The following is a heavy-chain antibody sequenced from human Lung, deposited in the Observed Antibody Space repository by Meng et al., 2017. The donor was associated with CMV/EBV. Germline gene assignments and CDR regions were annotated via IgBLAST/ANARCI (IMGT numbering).Heavy chain of an antibody. J-gene: IGHJ4*02. CDR2: IYHSGST. D-gene: IGHD6-19*01. CDR3: ASFPPPGKQWLVTDY. CDR1: GGSISSSNW. V-gene: IGHV4-4*02. Sequence: QGSRQESGPGLVKPSGTLSLTCPCSGGSISSSNWWSWVRQPPGKGLEWIGEIYHSGSTNYNPSLKSRVTISVDKSKNQFSLKLSSVSAADTAVYYCASFPPPGKQWLVTDYWGQGTLVTVSS.